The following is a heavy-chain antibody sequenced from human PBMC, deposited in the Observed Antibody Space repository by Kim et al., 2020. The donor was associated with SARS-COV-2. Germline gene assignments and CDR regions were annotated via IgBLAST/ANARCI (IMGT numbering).Heavy chain of an antibody. J-gene: IGHJ6*02. CDR1: GFTFSSYA. D-gene: IGHD2-2*01. CDR3: AASTPRFFTSYGMDV. Sequence: GGSLRLSCAASGFTFSSYAMHWVRQAPGKGLEWVAVISNDGSNKYYADSVKGRFTISRDNSKNTLYLQMNSLRAEDTAVYYCAASTPRFFTSYGMDVWGQGTTVTVSS. CDR2: ISNDGSNK. V-gene: IGHV3-30*04.